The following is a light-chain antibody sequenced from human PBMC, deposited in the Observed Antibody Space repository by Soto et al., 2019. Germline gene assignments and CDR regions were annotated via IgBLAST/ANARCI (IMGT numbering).Light chain of an antibody. V-gene: IGLV2-23*01. CDR2: EGN. CDR3: CSYAGSSTLCV. J-gene: IGLJ1*01. CDR1: SSDVGSYNL. Sequence: QSALTQPASVSGSPGQSITISCTGTSSDVGSYNLVSWYQQHPAKAPKLMIYEGNRRPSGVSNRFSGSKSGNTASLTISGLQAEDEADYYCCSYAGSSTLCVFGTGTKVTVL.